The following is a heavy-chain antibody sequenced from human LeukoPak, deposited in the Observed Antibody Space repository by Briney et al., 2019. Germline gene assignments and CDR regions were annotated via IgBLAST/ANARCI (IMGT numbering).Heavy chain of an antibody. CDR3: AKGQYGSGSYYSHYYYGMDV. J-gene: IGHJ6*02. CDR2: ISHDGSNKIDGGEK. Sequence: GGSLRLSCAASGFTFSSYAMHWVRQAPGKGLEWVATISHDGSNKIDGGEKYNADPVKGRFTISRDNSNNTLYLQMNSLRAEDTAVYYCAKGQYGSGSYYSHYYYGMDVWGQGTTVTVSS. D-gene: IGHD3-10*01. V-gene: IGHV3-30*04. CDR1: GFTFSSYA.